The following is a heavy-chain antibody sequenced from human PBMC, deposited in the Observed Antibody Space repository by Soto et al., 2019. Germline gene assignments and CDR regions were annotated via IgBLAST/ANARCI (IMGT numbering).Heavy chain of an antibody. CDR3: AKATTNGGWFNTFDS. V-gene: IGHV3-23*01. CDR1: GFSFVNYA. D-gene: IGHD6-19*01. Sequence: LRLSFAASGFSFVNYAMNWVRQAPGKGLEWVSGLSGSGTSTYYADSVKGRFTISRDNSRDTLFLQMNSLTADDTAVYYCAKATTNGGWFNTFDSWGQGAPVTVSS. CDR2: LSGSGTST. J-gene: IGHJ4*02.